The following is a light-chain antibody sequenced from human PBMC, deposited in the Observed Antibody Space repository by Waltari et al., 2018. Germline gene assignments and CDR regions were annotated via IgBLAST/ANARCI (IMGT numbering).Light chain of an antibody. V-gene: IGLV2-8*01. Sequence: QSALTQPPSAYGSPGPSVTISCTGTSSAVGGYTYVYWYQHHPGKAPKLIISGFNKRPSAVPDRFSGSKSGNTASLTVSGLQADDEADYYCTSYAGSHNWVFGGGTKLTVL. CDR3: TSYAGSHNWV. CDR2: GFN. CDR1: SSAVGGYTY. J-gene: IGLJ2*01.